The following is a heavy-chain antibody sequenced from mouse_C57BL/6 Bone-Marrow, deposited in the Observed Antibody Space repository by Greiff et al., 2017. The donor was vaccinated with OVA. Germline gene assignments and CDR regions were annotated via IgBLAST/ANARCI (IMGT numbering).Heavy chain of an antibody. CDR1: GYTFTDYY. Sequence: QVQLKESGAELVRPGASVKLSCKASGYTFTDYYINWVKQRPGQGLEWIARIYPGSGNTYYNEKFKGKATLTAEKSSSTAYMQLSSLTSEDSAVYFCARGGVYYQGAMDYWGQGTSVTVSS. V-gene: IGHV1-76*01. CDR2: IYPGSGNT. D-gene: IGHD1-1*01. J-gene: IGHJ4*01. CDR3: ARGGVYYQGAMDY.